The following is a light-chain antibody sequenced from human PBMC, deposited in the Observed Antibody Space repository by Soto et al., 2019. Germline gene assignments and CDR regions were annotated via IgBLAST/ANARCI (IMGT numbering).Light chain of an antibody. CDR1: SSDVGGYNY. J-gene: IGLJ1*01. Sequence: QSVVTQPPSASGSPGQSVAISCTGTSSDVGGYNYVSWYQQHPGKAPKLMIYEVNKRPSGVPDRFSGSKSGNTASLTVSGLQAEDEADYYCSSYAGSRNVFGTGTKVTVL. CDR3: SSYAGSRNV. CDR2: EVN. V-gene: IGLV2-8*01.